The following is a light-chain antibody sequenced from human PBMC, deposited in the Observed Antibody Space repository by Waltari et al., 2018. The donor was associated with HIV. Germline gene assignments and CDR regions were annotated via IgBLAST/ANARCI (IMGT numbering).Light chain of an antibody. CDR3: CSYAGSYTLV. V-gene: IGLV2-11*01. J-gene: IGLJ2*01. CDR1: GSDVGGYNS. Sequence: QSALTQPRSVSGAPGQSVTISCTGTGSDVGGYNSVSWYKQHPGKAPELMIYDVSKRPSGVPDRFPGAKSGNTASLTISGLQAENEADYYCCSYAGSYTLVFGGGTQLTVL. CDR2: DVS.